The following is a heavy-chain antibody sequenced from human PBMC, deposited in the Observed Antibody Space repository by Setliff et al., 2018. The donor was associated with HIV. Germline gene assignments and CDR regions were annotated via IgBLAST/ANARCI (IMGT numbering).Heavy chain of an antibody. CDR2: IYPGDSVT. CDR1: GYAFDNYW. J-gene: IGHJ4*02. D-gene: IGHD2-21*02. V-gene: IGHV5-51*01. CDR3: AKRRRAPGTADLEAF. Sequence: PGESLKISCRASGYAFDNYWIGWVRQMPGKGLEWMGVIYPGDSVTRYGPSFQGPVTISADRSISPAYLQWSSLRASDTAVYYCAKRRRAPGTADLEAFWGQGTLVTVSS.